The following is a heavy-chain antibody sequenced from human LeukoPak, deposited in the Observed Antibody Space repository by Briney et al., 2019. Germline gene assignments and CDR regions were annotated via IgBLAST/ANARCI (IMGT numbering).Heavy chain of an antibody. Sequence: PSETLSLTCTVPGGCISSGGYYWSWIRQHPGKRLEWIGYIYYSRSTYYNPSLKSRVTITVDTSKNQFSLQLSSVTAADTAVYYCARRGDDILTGDYYLDYWGQGTLVSVSS. D-gene: IGHD3-9*01. CDR3: ARRGDDILTGDYYLDY. J-gene: IGHJ4*02. CDR1: GGCISSGGYY. V-gene: IGHV4-31*03. CDR2: IYYSRST.